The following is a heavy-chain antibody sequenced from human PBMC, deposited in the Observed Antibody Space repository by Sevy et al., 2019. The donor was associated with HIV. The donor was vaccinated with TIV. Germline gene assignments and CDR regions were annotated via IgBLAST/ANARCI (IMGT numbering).Heavy chain of an antibody. V-gene: IGHV3-30-3*01. CDR1: GFTFSSYA. CDR3: AREALVAVAGTMWFDP. CDR2: ISYDGSNK. D-gene: IGHD6-19*01. Sequence: GGSLRLSCAASGFTFSSYAMHWVRQAPGKGLEWVAVISYDGSNKYYADSVKGRFTISRDNSKNTLYLQMNSLRAEDTVVYYCAREALVAVAGTMWFDPWGQGTLVTVSS. J-gene: IGHJ5*02.